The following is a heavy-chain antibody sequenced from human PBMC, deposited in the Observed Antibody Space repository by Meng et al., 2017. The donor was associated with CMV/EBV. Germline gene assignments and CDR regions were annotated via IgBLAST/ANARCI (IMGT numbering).Heavy chain of an antibody. Sequence: GESLKISCAASGFTFSSYGMHWVRQAPGKGLEWVAVIWYDGSNKYYADSVKGRFTISRDNSKNTLYLQMNSLRAEDTAVYYCAKSGLVPVARTRGYSDPIYYYYGMDVWGQGTTVTVSS. D-gene: IGHD2-2*01. CDR2: IWYDGSNK. V-gene: IGHV3-33*06. J-gene: IGHJ6*02. CDR1: GFTFSSYG. CDR3: AKSGLVPVARTRGYSDPIYYYYGMDV.